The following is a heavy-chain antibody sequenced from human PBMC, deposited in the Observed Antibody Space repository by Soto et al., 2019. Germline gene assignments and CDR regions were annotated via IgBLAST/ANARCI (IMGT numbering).Heavy chain of an antibody. CDR3: ARDQSWHDLLWYFDP. D-gene: IGHD1-1*01. CDR2: ISSSGGYI. V-gene: IGHV3-23*01. Sequence: GGSLRLSCAASGFTFSTYAMNWVRQAPGKGLEWVSAISSSGGYIYYADSVKGRFTISRDNSKNTLYLQMNSLRVEDTAVYYCARDQSWHDLLWYFDPWGQGTLVTVSS. J-gene: IGHJ5*02. CDR1: GFTFSTYA.